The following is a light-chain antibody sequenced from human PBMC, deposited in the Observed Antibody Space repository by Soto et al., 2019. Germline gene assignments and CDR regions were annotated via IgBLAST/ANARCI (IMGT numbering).Light chain of an antibody. Sequence: QSVLTQPPSASGTPGQRVSISCSGSSSNLGSKYVYWYQQIPGTAPKLLIYSDTQRPSGVPDRFSGSKSGSSASLAISGLQSEDEANYYCATWDDGLSAYVFGTGTKLTVL. CDR3: ATWDDGLSAYV. J-gene: IGLJ1*01. CDR2: SDT. V-gene: IGLV1-47*02. CDR1: SSNLGSKY.